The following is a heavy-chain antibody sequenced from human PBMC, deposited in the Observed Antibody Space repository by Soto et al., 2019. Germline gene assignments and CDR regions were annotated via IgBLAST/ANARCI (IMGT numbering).Heavy chain of an antibody. Sequence: QVQLQESGPGLVKPSGTLSLTCAVSGGSISSSNWWSWVRQPPGKGLEWIGEIYHSGRTNYNPSPKSRLTRSVDTSKTQFSLKLSSVTAADTAVYYCARTRRYYYDSSGYSTRYWYFDLWGRGTLVTVSS. V-gene: IGHV4-4*02. CDR3: ARTRRYYYDSSGYSTRYWYFDL. D-gene: IGHD3-22*01. CDR1: GGSISSSNW. J-gene: IGHJ2*01. CDR2: IYHSGRT.